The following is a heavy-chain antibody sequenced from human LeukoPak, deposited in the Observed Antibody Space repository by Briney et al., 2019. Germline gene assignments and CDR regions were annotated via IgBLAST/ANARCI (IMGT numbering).Heavy chain of an antibody. CDR2: INHSGST. D-gene: IGHD6-19*01. CDR1: GGSFSGYY. J-gene: IGHJ4*02. Sequence: SETLSLTCAVYGGSFSGYYWSWIRQPPGKGLEWIGEINHSGSTNYNPSLKSRVTISVDTSKNQFSLKLSSVTAVDTAVYYCARRVAVAGHVDYWGQGTLVTVSS. V-gene: IGHV4-34*01. CDR3: ARRVAVAGHVDY.